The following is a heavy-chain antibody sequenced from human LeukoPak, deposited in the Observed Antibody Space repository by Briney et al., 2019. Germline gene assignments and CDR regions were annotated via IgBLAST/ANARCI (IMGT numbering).Heavy chain of an antibody. J-gene: IGHJ4*02. D-gene: IGHD2-2*03. Sequence: SVKGRFTISRDNAKNSLYLQMNSLRDEDTAVYYCVRGVGWILDYWGQGILVTVAS. CDR3: VRGVGWILDY. V-gene: IGHV3-7*04.